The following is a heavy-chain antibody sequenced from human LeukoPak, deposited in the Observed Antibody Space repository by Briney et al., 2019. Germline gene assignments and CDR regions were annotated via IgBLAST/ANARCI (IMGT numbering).Heavy chain of an antibody. CDR2: INSDGSST. V-gene: IGHV3-74*01. CDR1: GFTFSSYW. J-gene: IGHJ5*02. CDR3: AREENLWGIFGVVTPFDP. D-gene: IGHD3-3*01. Sequence: HGGSLRLSCAASGFTFSSYWMHWVRQAPGKGLVWVSRINSDGSSTSYADSVKGRFTISRDNAKNTLYPQMNSLRAEDTAVYYCAREENLWGIFGVVTPFDPWGQGTLVTVSS.